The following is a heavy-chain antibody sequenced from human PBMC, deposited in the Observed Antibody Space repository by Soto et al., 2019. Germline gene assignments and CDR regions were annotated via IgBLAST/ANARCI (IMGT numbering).Heavy chain of an antibody. J-gene: IGHJ4*02. CDR1: GGSVTSGTYY. V-gene: IGHV4-61*01. CDR2: ISNSGST. CDR3: ARGRGWLLFDY. D-gene: IGHD6-19*01. Sequence: VQLQESGPGLVKPSETLSLTCTVSGGSVTSGTYYWNLIRQPPGKGLEWIGYISNSGSTNYNPSIKSRVTILLDTSKNQFSLNLNSVTAADTAVYYCARGRGWLLFDYWGQGTLVTVSS.